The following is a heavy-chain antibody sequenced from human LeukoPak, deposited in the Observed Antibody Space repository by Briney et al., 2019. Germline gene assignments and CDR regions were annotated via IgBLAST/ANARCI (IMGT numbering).Heavy chain of an antibody. CDR1: GYTFTSYD. Sequence: ASVKVSCKASGYTFTSYDINWVRQATGQGLEWIGWMNPNSGNTGYAQKFQGRVTITRNTSISTAYMELSSLRSEDTAVYYCARGGDRGSSGWFYYYYYMDVWGKGTTVTVSS. CDR2: MNPNSGNT. V-gene: IGHV1-8*03. CDR3: ARGGDRGSSGWFYYYYYMDV. D-gene: IGHD6-19*01. J-gene: IGHJ6*03.